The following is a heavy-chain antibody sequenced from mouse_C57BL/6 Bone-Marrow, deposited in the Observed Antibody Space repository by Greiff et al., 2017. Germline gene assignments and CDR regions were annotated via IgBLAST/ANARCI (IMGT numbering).Heavy chain of an antibody. CDR2: INPSSGYT. J-gene: IGHJ2*01. CDR3: ARSFLLYFDY. D-gene: IGHD2-1*01. CDR1: GYTFTSYR. Sequence: QVQLQQSGAELAKPGASVKLSCKASGYTFTSYRMHWVKQRPGQGLEWIGYINPSSGYTKYNQKFKDKAPLTADKSSSTAYMQLSSLTYEDSAVYYCARSFLLYFDYWGQGTTLTVSS. V-gene: IGHV1-7*01.